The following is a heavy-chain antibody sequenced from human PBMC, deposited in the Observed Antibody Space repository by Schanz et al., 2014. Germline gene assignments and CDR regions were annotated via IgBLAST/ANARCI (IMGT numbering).Heavy chain of an antibody. V-gene: IGHV1-69*02. Sequence: QVQLVQSGAEVKKPGSSMKVSCKASGGTFSTYPINWLRQAPGQGLEWMGRIIPIHGIVNYAQRFQDRVRITAAKSTSSAYMELSSLRSDDAAVYYCARGYGDSPTDFWGQGTLVTVSS. J-gene: IGHJ4*02. CDR2: IIPIHGIV. CDR3: ARGYGDSPTDF. CDR1: GGTFSTYP. D-gene: IGHD4-17*01.